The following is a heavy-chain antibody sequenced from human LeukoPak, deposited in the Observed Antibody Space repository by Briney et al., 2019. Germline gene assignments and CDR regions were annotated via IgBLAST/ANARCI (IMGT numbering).Heavy chain of an antibody. CDR2: INHSGST. D-gene: IGHD6-19*01. J-gene: IGHJ6*03. CDR3: ARARRDQWLVWEDYYYYYMDV. Sequence: SETLSLTCAVYGGSFSGYYWSWIRQPPGKGLEWIGEINHSGSTNYNPSLKSRVTISVDTSKNQFSLKLSSVTAADTAVYYCARARRDQWLVWEDYYYYYMDVWGKGTTVTVSS. CDR1: GGSFSGYY. V-gene: IGHV4-34*01.